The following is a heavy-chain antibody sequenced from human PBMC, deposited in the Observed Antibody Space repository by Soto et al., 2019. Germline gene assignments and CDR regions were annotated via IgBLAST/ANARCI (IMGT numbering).Heavy chain of an antibody. D-gene: IGHD3-10*01. CDR2: INPSGGST. J-gene: IGHJ4*02. V-gene: IGHV1-46*01. CDR1: GGTFSSYR. Sequence: ASVKVSCKASGGTFSSYRINWVRQAPGQGLEWMGIINPSGGSTSYAQKFQGRVTMTRDTSTSTVYMELSSLRSEDTAVYYCARIYGPLYGSGSYYNADTADYWGQGTLVTVSS. CDR3: ARIYGPLYGSGSYYNADTADY.